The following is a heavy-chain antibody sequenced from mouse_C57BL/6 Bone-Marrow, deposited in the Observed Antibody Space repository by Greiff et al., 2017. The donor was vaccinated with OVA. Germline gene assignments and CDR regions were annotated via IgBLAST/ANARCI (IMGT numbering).Heavy chain of an antibody. CDR1: GYTFTSYW. Sequence: QVQLQQPGAELVKPGASVKMSCKASGYTFTSYWITWVKQRPGQGLEWIGDIYPGSGSTNYNEKFKSKATLTVDTSSSTAYMQLSSLTSEDSAVYYCARGPPYYGSLSDYWGQGTTLTVSS. D-gene: IGHD1-1*01. V-gene: IGHV1-55*01. CDR3: ARGPPYYGSLSDY. CDR2: IYPGSGST. J-gene: IGHJ2*01.